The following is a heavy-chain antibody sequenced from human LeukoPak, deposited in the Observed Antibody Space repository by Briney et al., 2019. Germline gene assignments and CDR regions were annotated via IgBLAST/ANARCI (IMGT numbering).Heavy chain of an antibody. V-gene: IGHV3-30*18. J-gene: IGHJ4*02. D-gene: IGHD3-10*01. Sequence: GGSLRLSCAASGFSFSTYAMHWVRQAPGKGLEWVAIISYDGSNKYYADSVKGRFTISRDNSKSTLFLEMNSLRAEDTAVYYCAKGYGSGSDYWGQGTLVTVSS. CDR3: AKGYGSGSDY. CDR2: ISYDGSNK. CDR1: GFSFSTYA.